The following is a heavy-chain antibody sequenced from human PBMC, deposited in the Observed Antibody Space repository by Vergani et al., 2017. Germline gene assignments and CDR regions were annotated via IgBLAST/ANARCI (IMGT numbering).Heavy chain of an antibody. D-gene: IGHD3-10*01. CDR3: ARLYYYGSGSYYNRPYYFDY. Sequence: QVQLQESGPGLVKPSQTLSLTCTVSGGSISSGGYYWSWIRQHPGKGLEWIGYIYYSGSTYYNPSLKSRVTISVDTSKNQFSLKLSSVTAADTAVYYCARLYYYGSGSYYNRPYYFDYWGQGTLVTVSS. J-gene: IGHJ4*02. V-gene: IGHV4-30-4*08. CDR1: GGSISSGGYY. CDR2: IYYSGST.